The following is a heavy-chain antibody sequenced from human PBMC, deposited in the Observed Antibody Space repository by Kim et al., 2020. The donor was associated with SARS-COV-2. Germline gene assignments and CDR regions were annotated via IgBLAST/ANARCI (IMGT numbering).Heavy chain of an antibody. CDR3: ARAIASARGVNYFDY. D-gene: IGHD3-10*01. Sequence: GGSLRLSCVASEFTFSTSDMHWVRQVTGKDLEWVAAIGTTGDTYYPDSVKGRFTISRENAKNSLYLQMNSLRAGDTAVYYCARAIASARGVNYFDYWGQG. J-gene: IGHJ4*02. CDR1: EFTFSTSD. V-gene: IGHV3-13*04. CDR2: IGTTGDT.